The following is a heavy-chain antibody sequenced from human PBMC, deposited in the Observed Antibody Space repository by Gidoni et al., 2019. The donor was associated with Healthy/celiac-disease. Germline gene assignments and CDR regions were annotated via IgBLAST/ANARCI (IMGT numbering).Heavy chain of an antibody. J-gene: IGHJ3*02. CDR1: GGSISSGSYY. CDR3: ARDSTWDAFDI. Sequence: QVQLQESGPGLVKPSQTLSLTCTVSGGSISSGSYYCSWIRQPAGKGLEWIGRIYTSGSTNYNPSLKSRVTISVDTSKNQFSLKLSSVTAADTAVYYCARDSTWDAFDIWGQGTMVTVSS. CDR2: IYTSGST. V-gene: IGHV4-61*02.